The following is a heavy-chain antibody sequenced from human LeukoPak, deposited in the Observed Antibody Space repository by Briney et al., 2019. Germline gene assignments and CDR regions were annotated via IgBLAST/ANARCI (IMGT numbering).Heavy chain of an antibody. Sequence: GGSLRLSCAASGFTFSSYGMTWVRQAPGKGLVWVSRISSDGSRVTYADSVKGRFTISRDNAKNTLYLQMNSLRAEDTAVYYCGYYYYMDVWGKGTTVTISS. CDR1: GFTFSSYG. CDR2: ISSDGSRV. J-gene: IGHJ6*03. CDR3: GYYYYMDV. V-gene: IGHV3-74*01.